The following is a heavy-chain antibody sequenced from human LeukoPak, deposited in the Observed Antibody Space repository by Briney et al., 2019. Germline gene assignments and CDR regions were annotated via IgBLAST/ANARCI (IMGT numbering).Heavy chain of an antibody. CDR1: GGSISSYY. CDR3: ARVENCGGDCYTNWFDP. J-gene: IGHJ5*02. CDR2: IYYSGST. Sequence: SETLSLTCTVSGGSISSYYWSWIRQPPGKGLEWIGYIYYSGSTNYNPSLKSRVTISVDTSKNQFSLKLSSVTAADTAVYYCARVENCGGDCYTNWFDPWGQGTLVTVSS. D-gene: IGHD2-21*02. V-gene: IGHV4-59*01.